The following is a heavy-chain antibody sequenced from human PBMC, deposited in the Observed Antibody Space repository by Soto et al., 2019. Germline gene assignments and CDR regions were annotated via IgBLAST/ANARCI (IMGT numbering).Heavy chain of an antibody. CDR3: ARDGGYSYGFFY. CDR1: GYTFTSYA. Sequence: ASVKVSCKASGYTFTSYAVHWVRQAPGQRLEWMGWINAGNGNTNYAQKLQGRVTMTRDTSTSTAYMELRSLRSDDTAVYYCARDGGYSYGFFYWGQGTPVTVSS. V-gene: IGHV1-3*01. J-gene: IGHJ4*02. D-gene: IGHD5-18*01. CDR2: INAGNGNT.